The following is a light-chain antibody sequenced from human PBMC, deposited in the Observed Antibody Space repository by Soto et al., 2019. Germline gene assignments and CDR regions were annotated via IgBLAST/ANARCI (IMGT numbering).Light chain of an antibody. CDR2: DGV. V-gene: IGKV3-11*01. CDR3: QQRWTWPLT. J-gene: IGKJ4*02. Sequence: EIVLTQSPATLSMSPGERATLSCRASQSVKNFLAWYQQKPGQAPRLLIFDGVSRATGIPPRFSGSGSGTDFTLTITGLEPEDFAVYYCQQRWTWPLTFGGGTGVEIK. CDR1: QSVKNF.